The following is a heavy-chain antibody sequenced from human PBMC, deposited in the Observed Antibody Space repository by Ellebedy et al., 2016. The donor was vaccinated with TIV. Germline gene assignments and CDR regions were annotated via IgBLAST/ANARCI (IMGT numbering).Heavy chain of an antibody. V-gene: IGHV3-7*01. CDR1: GFSFSSYW. J-gene: IGHJ4*02. D-gene: IGHD3-10*01. Sequence: GESLKISCVASGFSFSSYWMSWVRQTPGKGLEWVASIKQEGYEKSYVDSVEGRFTISRDNAKSSLYLQMTSLRAEDTAVYYCARDQGWATPGSTRFDYWGQGTLVTVSS. CDR3: ARDQGWATPGSTRFDY. CDR2: IKQEGYEK.